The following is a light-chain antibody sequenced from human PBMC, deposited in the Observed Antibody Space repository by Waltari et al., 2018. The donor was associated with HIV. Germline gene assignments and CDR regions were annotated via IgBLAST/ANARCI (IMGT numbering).Light chain of an antibody. CDR1: SSDIGSYY. Sequence: QSVLTQPPSASGTPGQRVTISCSGSSSDIGSYYVYWFQQLPGTAPKLLIYRNNQRPSGVPDRFSGSKSGTSASLAISGLQSEDEADYYCAAWDDRLNVVVFGGGTKLTVL. J-gene: IGLJ2*01. CDR2: RNN. V-gene: IGLV1-47*01. CDR3: AAWDDRLNVVV.